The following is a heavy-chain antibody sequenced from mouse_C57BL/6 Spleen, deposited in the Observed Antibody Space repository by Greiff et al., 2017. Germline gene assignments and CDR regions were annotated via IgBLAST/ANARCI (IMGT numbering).Heavy chain of an antibody. CDR3: GRPQHGYDESPAY. J-gene: IGHJ3*01. CDR1: GFSFNTYA. D-gene: IGHD2-2*01. Sequence: VQLKESGGGLVQPKGSLKLSCAASGFSFNTYAMNWVRQAPGTGLEWVARIRSKSNNYATYYADSVKDRFTISRDDSESMLYLQMNNLKTEDTAMYYCGRPQHGYDESPAYWGQGTLGTVSA. V-gene: IGHV10-1*01. CDR2: IRSKSNNYAT.